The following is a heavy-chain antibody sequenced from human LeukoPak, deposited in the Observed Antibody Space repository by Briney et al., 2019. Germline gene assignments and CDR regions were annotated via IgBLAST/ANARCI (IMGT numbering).Heavy chain of an antibody. CDR2: INHSGST. V-gene: IGHV4-34*01. J-gene: IGHJ6*03. CDR1: GGSFSGYY. Sequence: PSETLSLTCAVCGGSFSGYYWSWIRQPPGKGLEWIGEINHSGSTNYNPSLKSRVTISVDTSKTQFSLKLSSVTAADTAVYYCAIGGNRAPYYYYMDVWGKGTTVTVSS. CDR3: AIGGNRAPYYYYMDV. D-gene: IGHD1-14*01.